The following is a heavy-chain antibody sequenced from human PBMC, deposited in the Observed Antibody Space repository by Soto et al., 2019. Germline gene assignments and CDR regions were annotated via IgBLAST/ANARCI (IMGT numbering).Heavy chain of an antibody. V-gene: IGHV3-23*01. D-gene: IGHD6-13*01. J-gene: IGHJ4*02. CDR3: ARGSSGYISSWYYFDY. CDR2: ISGIGGST. Sequence: GGSLRLSCAASGFTFTDYALSWVHQAPGKGLEWVATISGIGGSTYLADSVKGRLSISRDNSKNTVSLLMNSLRAEDTAVYFCARGSSGYISSWYYFDYWGRGTLVTVSS. CDR1: GFTFTDYA.